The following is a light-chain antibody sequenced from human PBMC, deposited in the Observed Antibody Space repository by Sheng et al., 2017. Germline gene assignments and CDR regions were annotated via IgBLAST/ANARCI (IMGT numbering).Light chain of an antibody. V-gene: IGKV4-1*01. J-gene: IGKJ1*01. Sequence: DIIMTQSPDFMGVSLGERATISCKSSQSVLNSSKNKNHLAWYQQKPGQPPKLLIYWASTRESGVPDRFSGSGSGTDFTLTISSLQAEDVAVYQCQQYYSSPPTFGQGTKVEIK. CDR2: WAS. CDR1: QSVLNSSKNKNH. CDR3: QQYYSSPPT.